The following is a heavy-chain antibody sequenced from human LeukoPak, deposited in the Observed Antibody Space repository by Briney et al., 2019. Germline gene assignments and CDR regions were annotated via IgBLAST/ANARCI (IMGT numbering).Heavy chain of an antibody. V-gene: IGHV3-23*01. CDR2: ISGSGGTT. CDR3: AREPSAPNRFQGS. J-gene: IGHJ5*02. CDR1: GFTFSSYA. Sequence: GGSLRLSCVTSGFTFSSYAMSSVRQAPGKGLEWVSGISGSGGTTDYADSVKGRFIISRDNSRKTLYLQMNSLRAEDTAIYFCAREPSAPNRFQGSWGQGTLVTVSS.